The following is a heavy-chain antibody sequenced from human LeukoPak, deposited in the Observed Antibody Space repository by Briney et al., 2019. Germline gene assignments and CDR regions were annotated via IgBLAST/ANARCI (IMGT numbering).Heavy chain of an antibody. V-gene: IGHV3-7*01. Sequence: VGSLGLSCAVSGFTFSDYWMNWVHQAPGKGLEWVASIRQDGGEKSYVDSVKSRFTISRDNTKNSLYLQMSSLRAEDTAVYYCARDGTAPGLYFDLWGQGTLVTVSS. CDR2: IRQDGGEK. CDR3: ARDGTAPGLYFDL. CDR1: GFTFSDYW. D-gene: IGHD6-13*01. J-gene: IGHJ4*01.